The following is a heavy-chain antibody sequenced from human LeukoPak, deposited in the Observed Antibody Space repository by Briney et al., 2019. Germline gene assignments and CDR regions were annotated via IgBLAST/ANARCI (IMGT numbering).Heavy chain of an antibody. Sequence: GGSLRLSCTASGFTFTTYWMSWVRHPPGKGLEWVANIKQDGTEKYYVDSVKGRFTISRDNAKNSLYLQMNSLRVEDTATYYCAKVAHYYYCSESYDFFEHWGQGTPVTASS. CDR2: IKQDGTEK. CDR3: AKVAHYYYCSESYDFFEH. CDR1: GFTFTTYW. J-gene: IGHJ4*02. D-gene: IGHD3-10*01. V-gene: IGHV3-7*01.